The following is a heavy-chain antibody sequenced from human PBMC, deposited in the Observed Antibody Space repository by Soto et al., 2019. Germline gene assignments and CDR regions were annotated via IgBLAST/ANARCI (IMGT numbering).Heavy chain of an antibody. V-gene: IGHV4-31*03. D-gene: IGHD2-21*02. Sequence: SETLSLTCTVSGGSISSGGYYWSWIRQHPGKGLEWIGYIYYSGSTYYNPSLKSRVTISVDTSKNQFSLKLSSVTAADTAVYYCARHSPYCGGDCYSYDYWGQGTLVTVS. CDR3: ARHSPYCGGDCYSYDY. CDR1: GGSISSGGYY. CDR2: IYYSGST. J-gene: IGHJ4*02.